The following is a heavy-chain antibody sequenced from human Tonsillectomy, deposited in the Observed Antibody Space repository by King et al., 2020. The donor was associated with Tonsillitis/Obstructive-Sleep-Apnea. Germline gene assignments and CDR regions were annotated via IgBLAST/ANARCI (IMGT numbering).Heavy chain of an antibody. CDR3: ARLEDDYYYMVV. V-gene: IGHV4-59*08. Sequence: QLQESGPGLVKPSETLSLTCTVSGGSISSYCWSWIRQPPGKGLECIGYIYYSVSTNYNPSLKSRVTISVDTSKNQFSLRLSSVTAADTAVYYCARLEDDYYYMVVWGKGTTVSVSS. CDR1: GGSISSYC. J-gene: IGHJ6*03. CDR2: IYYSVST.